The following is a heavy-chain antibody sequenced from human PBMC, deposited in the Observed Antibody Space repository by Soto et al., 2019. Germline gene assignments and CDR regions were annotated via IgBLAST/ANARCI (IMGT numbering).Heavy chain of an antibody. Sequence: QLQLQESGPGLVQPSETLSLTCTVSGVSITTSSYFWGWVRQPPGKGLEWIGSVYYSGTTYYSPSLKSRVTISVDTSKNQFSLKLTSVTAADTAVYYCANTLTGDYYFFQHWGQGTLVTVSS. V-gene: IGHV4-39*01. CDR3: ANTLTGDYYFFQH. CDR2: VYYSGTT. D-gene: IGHD2-21*02. J-gene: IGHJ1*01. CDR1: GVSITTSSYF.